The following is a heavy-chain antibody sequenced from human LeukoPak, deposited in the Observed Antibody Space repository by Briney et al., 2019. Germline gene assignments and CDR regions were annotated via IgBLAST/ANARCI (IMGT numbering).Heavy chain of an antibody. Sequence: GGSLRLSCAASGFTFSSYGMHWVRQAPGKGLEWVANIKQDGSEKYYVDSVKGRFTISRDNAKNSLYLQMNSLRAEDTAVYYCARVQSGYSDYWGQGTLVTVSS. D-gene: IGHD1-26*01. CDR3: ARVQSGYSDY. V-gene: IGHV3-7*01. CDR1: GFTFSSYG. CDR2: IKQDGSEK. J-gene: IGHJ4*02.